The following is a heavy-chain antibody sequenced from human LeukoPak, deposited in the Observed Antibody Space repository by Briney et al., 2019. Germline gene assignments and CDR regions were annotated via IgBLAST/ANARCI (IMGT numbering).Heavy chain of an antibody. V-gene: IGHV1-46*01. J-gene: IGHJ3*02. CDR2: INPSGGST. CDR3: ARNHAYCGGDCYSNIGAFDI. CDR1: GYTFTSYY. Sequence: ASVKVSCKASGYTFTSYYMHWVRQAPGQGLEWMGIINPSGGSTNYAQKFQGRVTMTRDTSTSTVYMELSSLRSEDTAVYYCARNHAYCGGDCYSNIGAFDIWGQGTMVTVSS. D-gene: IGHD2-21*02.